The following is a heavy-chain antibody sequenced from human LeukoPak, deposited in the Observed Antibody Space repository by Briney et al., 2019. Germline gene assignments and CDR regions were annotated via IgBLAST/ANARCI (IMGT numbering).Heavy chain of an antibody. V-gene: IGHV3-23*01. Sequence: GGSLRLSCAASGFTFSSYAMSWVRQAPGKGLEWVSAISGSGGSTYYADSVKGRFTISRDNSKNTLYLQMNSLRAEDTAVYYCTQHSGASGGYRFFYWGQGTLVTVSS. CDR3: TQHSGASGGYRFFY. D-gene: IGHD3-10*01. CDR2: ISGSGGST. J-gene: IGHJ4*02. CDR1: GFTFSSYA.